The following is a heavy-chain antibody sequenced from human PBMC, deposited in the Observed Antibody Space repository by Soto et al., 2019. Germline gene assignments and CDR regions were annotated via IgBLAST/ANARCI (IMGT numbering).Heavy chain of an antibody. V-gene: IGHV3-23*01. Sequence: EVQLLESGGGLVQPGGSLRLSCAASGFTFSSYAMSWVRQAPGKGLEWVSAISGSGGSTYYADSVKGRFTISRDNSKNPLDLQMNSLRAEDTAVYYCAKGENYYGSGSYFDYWGQGTLVTVSS. D-gene: IGHD3-10*01. CDR3: AKGENYYGSGSYFDY. CDR2: ISGSGGST. J-gene: IGHJ4*02. CDR1: GFTFSSYA.